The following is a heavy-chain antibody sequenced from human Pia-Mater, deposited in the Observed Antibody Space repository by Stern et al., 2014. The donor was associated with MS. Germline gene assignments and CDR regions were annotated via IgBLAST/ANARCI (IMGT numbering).Heavy chain of an antibody. Sequence: QVQLQASGPGLVQPSETLSVICSVSNGSINNYYWNWIRQTPGKSLDYIGYIYYSGTTDYNPSLKRRINMSVDTSKNQVSLSLTSVTAADTAVYYCARGKFDFSSGYSLMYYFDYWGQGTQVTVSS. CDR2: IYYSGTT. V-gene: IGHV4-59*01. J-gene: IGHJ4*02. D-gene: IGHD3-3*01. CDR1: NGSINNYY. CDR3: ARGKFDFSSGYSLMYYFDY.